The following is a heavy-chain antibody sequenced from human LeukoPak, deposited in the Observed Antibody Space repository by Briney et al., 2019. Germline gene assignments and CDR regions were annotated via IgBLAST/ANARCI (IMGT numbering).Heavy chain of an antibody. CDR1: GYTFSSYY. V-gene: IGHV1-69*05. Sequence: SVKVSCKPSGYTFSSYYMHWVRQAPGQGLEWMGRIIPIFGTANYAQKFQGRVTITTDESTSTAYMELSSLRSEDTAVYYCARDKGGYSYGPFDPWGQGTLVTVSS. J-gene: IGHJ5*02. CDR2: IIPIFGTA. D-gene: IGHD5-18*01. CDR3: ARDKGGYSYGPFDP.